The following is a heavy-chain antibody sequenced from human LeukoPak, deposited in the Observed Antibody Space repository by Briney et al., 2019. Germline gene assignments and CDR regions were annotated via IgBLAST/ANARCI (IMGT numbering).Heavy chain of an antibody. Sequence: GGSLRLSCSASGFTFDRFAMHWVRQAPGKGLEYLSGIGSNGRSTHNADSVKGRFTISRDNSKHTLFLQMTSLRAEDTAVYYCVNQISGWVYWGQGTLVTVSS. CDR2: IGSNGRST. CDR1: GFTFDRFA. J-gene: IGHJ4*02. CDR3: VNQISGWVY. D-gene: IGHD6-19*01. V-gene: IGHV3-64D*06.